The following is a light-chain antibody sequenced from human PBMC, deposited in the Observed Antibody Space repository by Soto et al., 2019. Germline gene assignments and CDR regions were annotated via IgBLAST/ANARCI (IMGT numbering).Light chain of an antibody. J-gene: IGKJ1*01. CDR3: MQSLQTPWT. Sequence: DLVMTQSPLSLPVTPGEPASISCRSSQSLLYSNGYNYLDWYLQKPGQSPQLLISLGSDRASGVPDRFSGSGSGTDFTLKISRVEAEDVGLYYCMQSLQTPWTFGQGTTVEIK. V-gene: IGKV2-28*01. CDR2: LGS. CDR1: QSLLYSNGYNY.